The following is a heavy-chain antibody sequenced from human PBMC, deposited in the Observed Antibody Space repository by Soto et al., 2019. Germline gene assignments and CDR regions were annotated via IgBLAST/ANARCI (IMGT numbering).Heavy chain of an antibody. CDR3: ARLVSYSGSRFAS. D-gene: IGHD3-10*01. Sequence: PSETLSLTCTVSGGSISSDYWNWIRQPPGKGLEWIGYIYGSGSTNYNPSLTSRATISVDTSKNQFSLKLTSVTAADTAVYYCARLVSYSGSRFASWGQGTLVTVSS. CDR1: GGSISSDY. CDR2: IYGSGST. J-gene: IGHJ4*02. V-gene: IGHV4-59*01.